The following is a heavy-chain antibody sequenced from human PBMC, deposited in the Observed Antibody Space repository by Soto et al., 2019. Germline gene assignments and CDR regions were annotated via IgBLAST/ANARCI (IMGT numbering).Heavy chain of an antibody. CDR2: IHYTGST. J-gene: IGHJ4*02. D-gene: IGHD3-22*01. Sequence: PSETLSLTCTVSAGSIGTYYWSWIRQPPGKGLEWIGYIHYTGSTNYNPSLKSRVTISVDTSKNQFSLKVSSVTAADTAVYYCARAPYYYESRFDYWGQGTLVTVSS. CDR3: ARAPYYYESRFDY. CDR1: AGSIGTYY. V-gene: IGHV4-59*01.